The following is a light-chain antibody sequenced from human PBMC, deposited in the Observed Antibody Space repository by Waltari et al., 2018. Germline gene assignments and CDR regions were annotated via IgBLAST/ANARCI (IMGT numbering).Light chain of an antibody. V-gene: IGKV1-12*01. Sequence: DIQLTQPPSSVSASVGDRVTITCRASQDISNWSAWYQQKPGKGPNLRIFGAFTLQSGVPSRFSGSGSGTDFTLTISGLQPEDSATYFWQQGSSFPPTFGQGTKVEIK. J-gene: IGKJ1*01. CDR1: QDISNW. CDR3: QQGSSFPPT. CDR2: GAF.